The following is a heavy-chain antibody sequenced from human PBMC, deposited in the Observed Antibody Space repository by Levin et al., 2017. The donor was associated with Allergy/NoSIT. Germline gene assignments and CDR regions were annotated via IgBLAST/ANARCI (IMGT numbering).Heavy chain of an antibody. CDR3: ARARYASGSYYTYFDY. D-gene: IGHD3-10*01. CDR1: GFTFDDYG. CDR2: IDWNGGNT. Sequence: RTGGSLRLSCAASGFTFDDYGMSWVRQAPGKGLEWVSGIDWNGGNTAYADSVKGRFTISRDIARNSLYLQMNSLRAEDTALYYCARARYASGSYYTYFDYWGQGTLVTVSS. V-gene: IGHV3-20*04. J-gene: IGHJ4*02.